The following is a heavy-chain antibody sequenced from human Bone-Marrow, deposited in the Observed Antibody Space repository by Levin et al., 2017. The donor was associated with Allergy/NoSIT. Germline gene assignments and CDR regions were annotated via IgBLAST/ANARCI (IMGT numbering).Heavy chain of an antibody. J-gene: IGHJ3*01. Sequence: MTSETLSLTCTVSGGPITSSGLYWTWIRQRPGKGLEWMGYIHHSGDTYYNSSLKSRLLISVDTSKNQFSLKLSSVTAADTAVYYCARPRSWTRRAFDVWGQGRLVTVSS. CDR2: IHHSGDT. D-gene: IGHD6-13*01. CDR1: GGPITSSGLY. V-gene: IGHV4-31*03. CDR3: ARPRSWTRRAFDV.